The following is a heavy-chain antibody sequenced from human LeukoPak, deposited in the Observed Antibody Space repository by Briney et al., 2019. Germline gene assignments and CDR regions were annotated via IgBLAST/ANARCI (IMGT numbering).Heavy chain of an antibody. J-gene: IGHJ3*02. CDR3: AREHSSGSYDAFDI. CDR2: IIPIFGTA. Sequence: SVKVSCKASGYTFTSYYMHWVRQAPGQGLEWMGGIIPIFGTANYAQKFQGRVTITADESTSTAYMELSSLRSEDTAVYYCAREHSSGSYDAFDIWGQGTMVTVSS. CDR1: GYTFTSYY. V-gene: IGHV1-69*13. D-gene: IGHD6-19*01.